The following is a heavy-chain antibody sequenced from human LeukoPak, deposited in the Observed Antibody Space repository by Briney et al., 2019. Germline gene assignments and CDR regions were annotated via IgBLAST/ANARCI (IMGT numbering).Heavy chain of an antibody. J-gene: IGHJ3*02. CDR3: ARRNIAVTGTLDAFDI. CDR2: IRSKVNSYGT. Sequence: GGSLRLSCAASGFTFSGSAMHWVRQASGKGLEWVGRIRSKVNSYGTAYGASVKGRFIISRDDSKNTAYLQMNSLKTEDTAVYYCARRNIAVTGTLDAFDIWGQGTMVTVSP. V-gene: IGHV3-73*01. CDR1: GFTFSGSA. D-gene: IGHD6-19*01.